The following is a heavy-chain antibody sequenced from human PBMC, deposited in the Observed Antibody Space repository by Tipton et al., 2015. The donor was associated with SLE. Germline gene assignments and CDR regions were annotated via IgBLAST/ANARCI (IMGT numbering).Heavy chain of an antibody. CDR3: ARGRGGIAVAAYYFDY. CDR1: GGSFSGYY. D-gene: IGHD6-19*01. J-gene: IGHJ4*02. CDR2: INHSGST. Sequence: GLVKPSETLSLTCAVYGGSFSGYYWSWIRQPPGKGLEWIGEINHSGSTNYNPSLKSRVTISVDTSKNQFSLKLSSVTAADTAVYYCARGRGGIAVAAYYFDYWGQGTLVTVSS. V-gene: IGHV4-34*01.